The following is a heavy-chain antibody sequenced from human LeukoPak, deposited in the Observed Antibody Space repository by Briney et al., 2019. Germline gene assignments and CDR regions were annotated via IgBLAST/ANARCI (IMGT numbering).Heavy chain of an antibody. CDR3: ARYYYSSGHDWFDP. CDR1: GASISGSNYY. Sequence: PSETLSLTCTVSGASISGSNYYWRWIRQPPGKGLEWIVYIFYSGSTYYNPSLKSRVMISVDTSKNQFSLNVNSVTAADTAVYYCARYYYSSGHDWFDPWGQGTLVIVSS. D-gene: IGHD3-10*01. CDR2: IFYSGST. V-gene: IGHV4-30-4*01. J-gene: IGHJ5*02.